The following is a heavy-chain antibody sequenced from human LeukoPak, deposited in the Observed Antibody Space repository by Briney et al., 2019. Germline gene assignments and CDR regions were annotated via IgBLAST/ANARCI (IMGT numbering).Heavy chain of an antibody. D-gene: IGHD3-10*01. CDR1: GYTFTDYY. CDR3: ARVRWFGELLPFGGFDP. J-gene: IGHJ5*02. V-gene: IGHV1-2*02. CDR2: INPNSGGT. Sequence: ASVEVSCKASGYTFTDYYIHWVRQAPGQGLEWMGWINPNSGGTNYAQKFQGRVTMTRDTSISTAYMELSRLRSDDTAVYYCARVRWFGELLPFGGFDPWGQGTLVTVSS.